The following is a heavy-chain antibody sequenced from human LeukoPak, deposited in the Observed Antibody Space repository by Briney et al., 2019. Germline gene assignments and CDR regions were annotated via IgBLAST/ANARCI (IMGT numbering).Heavy chain of an antibody. CDR1: GFTFDDYA. Sequence: PGGSLRLSCAASGFTFDDYAMHWVRQAPGKGLEWVSLISWDGGTTYYADSVKGRFTISRDNSKNSLYLQMNSLRAEDTALYYCAKARLGYYDSSGYYSPDIWGQGTMVTVSS. CDR2: ISWDGGTT. CDR3: AKARLGYYDSSGYYSPDI. V-gene: IGHV3-43D*03. J-gene: IGHJ3*02. D-gene: IGHD3-22*01.